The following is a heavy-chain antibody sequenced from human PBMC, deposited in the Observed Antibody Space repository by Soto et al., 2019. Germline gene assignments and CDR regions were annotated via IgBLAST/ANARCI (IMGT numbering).Heavy chain of an antibody. V-gene: IGHV5-10-1*01. CDR2: IDPGDSST. CDR3: ARVTWRSAMGDAWDV. D-gene: IGHD3-16*01. J-gene: IGHJ6*02. CDR1: GYSFANYW. Sequence: PGESLKISCKGSGYSFANYWISWVRQMPGKGLEWMGRIDPGDSSTNYSPSFQGHVTISGDKSIATAYLQWSSLKASDTDTFYCARVTWRSAMGDAWDVWGQGTTVTVSS.